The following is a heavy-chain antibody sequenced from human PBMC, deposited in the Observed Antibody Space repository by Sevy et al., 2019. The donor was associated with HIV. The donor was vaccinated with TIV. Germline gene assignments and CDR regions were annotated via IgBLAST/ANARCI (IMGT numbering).Heavy chain of an antibody. Sequence: GGSLRLSCAASGFTFSSYAMHWVRQAPGKGLEWVAVISYDGSIKYYADSVKGRFTISRDNTKKTLYLQMNSLRAEDTAVYYCASGRRGYCSSTSCYTVDYWGQGTLVTVSS. CDR1: GFTFSSYA. J-gene: IGHJ4*02. CDR3: ASGRRGYCSSTSCYTVDY. V-gene: IGHV3-30*04. CDR2: ISYDGSIK. D-gene: IGHD2-2*02.